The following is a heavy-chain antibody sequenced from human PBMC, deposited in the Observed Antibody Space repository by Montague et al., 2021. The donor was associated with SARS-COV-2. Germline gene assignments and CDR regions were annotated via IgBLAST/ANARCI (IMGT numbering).Heavy chain of an antibody. Sequence: PALVKPTQTLTLTCTFSGFSLSTSGFSVNWIRQPPGKALEWIALIDWENDRYYHTSLRTRLTISKDTSKNQVVLTVTDMDPVDTATYYCARLDGCGDNAFDVWGQGTVVTVSS. J-gene: IGHJ3*01. CDR3: ARLDGCGDNAFDV. D-gene: IGHD1-1*01. CDR1: GFSLSTSGFS. CDR2: IDWENDR. V-gene: IGHV2-70*01.